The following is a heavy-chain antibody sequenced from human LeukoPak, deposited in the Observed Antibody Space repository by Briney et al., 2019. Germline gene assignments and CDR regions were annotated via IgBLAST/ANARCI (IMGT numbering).Heavy chain of an antibody. CDR1: GASINKDY. CDR3: VRDEYRDV. V-gene: IGHV4-4*07. CDR2: IHPSGIT. Sequence: SETLSLTCTVSGASINKDYWAWIRQPAGKGLEWIGRIHPSGITHQNPSLRGRVTMSIDASKNQFSLNLSSVTAADTAVYYCVRDEYRDVWGKGTTVTVST. J-gene: IGHJ6*04. D-gene: IGHD2/OR15-2a*01.